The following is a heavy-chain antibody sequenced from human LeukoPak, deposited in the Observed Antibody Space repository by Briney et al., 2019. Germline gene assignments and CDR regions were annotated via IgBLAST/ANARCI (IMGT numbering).Heavy chain of an antibody. D-gene: IGHD3-22*01. CDR2: IYYSGST. CDR1: GGSISSSSYY. Sequence: SETLSLTCTVSGGSISSSSYYWGWIRQPPGKGLEWIGSIYYSGSTYYNPSLKSRVTIFVDTSKNQFSLKLSSVTAADTAVYYCARQEDYYDSSGYLHWGQGTLVTVSS. CDR3: ARQEDYYDSSGYLH. J-gene: IGHJ4*02. V-gene: IGHV4-39*01.